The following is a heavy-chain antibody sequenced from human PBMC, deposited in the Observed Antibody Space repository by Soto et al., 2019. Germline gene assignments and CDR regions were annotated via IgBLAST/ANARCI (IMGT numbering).Heavy chain of an antibody. J-gene: IGHJ4*02. V-gene: IGHV3-23*01. CDR1: GFTFSSYA. CDR2: ISGSGST. D-gene: IGHD3-16*02. Sequence: GGSLRLSCAASGFTFSSYAMSWVRQAPGKGLEWVSAISGSGSTFYADSVKGRFTISRDNSKNTLYLQMNSLRAEDTAVYYCAKEKDYDYVWGSYRYTSDYWGQGTLVNVSS. CDR3: AKEKDYDYVWGSYRYTSDY.